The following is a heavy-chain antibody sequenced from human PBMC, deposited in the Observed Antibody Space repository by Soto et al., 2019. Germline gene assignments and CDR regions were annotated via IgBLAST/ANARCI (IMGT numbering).Heavy chain of an antibody. D-gene: IGHD3-10*01. V-gene: IGHV3-23*01. Sequence: EVQLLESGGGLVQPGGSLRLSCAASGFTFSSYAMSWVRQAPGKGLEWVSAISGSGGSTYYADSVKGRFTISRDNSKKTLYLQMNSLRAEDTAVYYCAKLLWFGELLPPALDYWGQGTLVTVSS. CDR1: GFTFSSYA. CDR2: ISGSGGST. CDR3: AKLLWFGELLPPALDY. J-gene: IGHJ4*02.